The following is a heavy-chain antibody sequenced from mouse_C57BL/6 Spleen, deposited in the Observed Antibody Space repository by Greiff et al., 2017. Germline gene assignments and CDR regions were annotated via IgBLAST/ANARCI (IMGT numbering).Heavy chain of an antibody. CDR3: ARSDYYGSSYDYFDY. D-gene: IGHD1-1*01. V-gene: IGHV1-50*01. CDR1: GYTFTSYW. CDR2: IDPSDSYT. Sequence: QVQLKESGAELVKPGASVKLSCKASGYTFTSYWMQWVKQRPGQGLEWIGEIDPSDSYTNYNQKFKGKATLTVDTSSSTAYMQLSSLTSEDSAVYYCARSDYYGSSYDYFDYWGQGTTLTVSS. J-gene: IGHJ2*01.